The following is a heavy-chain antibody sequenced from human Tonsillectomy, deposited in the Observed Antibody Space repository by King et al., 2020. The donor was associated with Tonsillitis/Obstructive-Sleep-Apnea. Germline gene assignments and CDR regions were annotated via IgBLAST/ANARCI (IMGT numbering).Heavy chain of an antibody. Sequence: VQLQQWGAGLLKPSETLSLTCAVYGGSFSGYYWSWIHQPPGKGLEWIGEINHSGSTNYNPSLKSRVTISVDTSKNQFSLKLSSVTAADTAVYYCAREGHPNDVYDYWGQGTLVTVSS. CDR2: INHSGST. V-gene: IGHV4-34*01. CDR3: AREGHPNDVYDY. D-gene: IGHD5/OR15-5a*01. CDR1: GGSFSGYY. J-gene: IGHJ4*02.